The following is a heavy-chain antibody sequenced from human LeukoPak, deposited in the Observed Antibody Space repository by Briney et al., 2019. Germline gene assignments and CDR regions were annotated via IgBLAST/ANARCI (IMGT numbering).Heavy chain of an antibody. CDR2: IYYTGSP. V-gene: IGHV4-39*07. J-gene: IGHJ4*02. Sequence: SETLSLTCTVSGGSISSYYWSWIRQPPGKGLEWIGSIYYTGSPYYYPSLKSRVTISIDTSKNQFSLKLSSVTAADTAVYYCARDYEGHDYWGQGTLVTVSS. D-gene: IGHD3-16*01. CDR3: ARDYEGHDY. CDR1: GGSISSYY.